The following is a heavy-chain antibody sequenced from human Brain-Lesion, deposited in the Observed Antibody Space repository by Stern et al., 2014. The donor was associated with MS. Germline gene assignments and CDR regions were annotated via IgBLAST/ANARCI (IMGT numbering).Heavy chain of an antibody. V-gene: IGHV4-61*02. Sequence: QLQLQESGPGLVKPSQTLSLSCTVSGGSISSGGYYWSWIRQPAGKGLEWIGRIFNRGSTSYNPSLKSRVTISIDPSKTHFSRRLNSMTAADTAVYYCARGRVVPGFQYYATDVWGQGTTVIVSS. CDR3: ARGRVVPGFQYYATDV. CDR2: IFNRGST. D-gene: IGHD2-2*01. CDR1: GGSISSGGYY. J-gene: IGHJ6*02.